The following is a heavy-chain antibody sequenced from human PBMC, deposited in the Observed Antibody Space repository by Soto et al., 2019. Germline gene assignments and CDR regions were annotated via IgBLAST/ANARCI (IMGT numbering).Heavy chain of an antibody. CDR2: SRNKAKSYST. CDR1: GLTFGDHY. CDR3: SILEGA. V-gene: IGHV3-72*01. D-gene: IGHD2-21*01. J-gene: IGHJ5*02. Sequence: EVQLVESGGGLVQPGGSLTLSCAVSGLTFGDHYMEWVHQAPGKGLEWVARSRNKAKSYSTDFAASVKGRFTISRDESKNSLNLQMNSLMTEDTAVYYCSILEGAWGQGTLVTVSS.